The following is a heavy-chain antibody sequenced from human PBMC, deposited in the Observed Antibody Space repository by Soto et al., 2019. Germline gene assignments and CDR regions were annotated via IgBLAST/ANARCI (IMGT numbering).Heavy chain of an antibody. CDR3: SDHQCSGRDYYYYYGMDV. CDR2: ISYDGSNK. V-gene: IGHV3-30-3*01. Sequence: QVQLVESGGGVVQPGRSLRLSCAASGFTFSSYAMHWVRQAPGKGLEWVAVISYDGSNKYYADSVKGRFTISRDNSQNTRDMQKHSLEAEDKDWYYCSDHQCSGRDYYYYYGMDVWGQGTTVTVSS. CDR1: GFTFSSYA. J-gene: IGHJ6*02. D-gene: IGHD3-10*02.